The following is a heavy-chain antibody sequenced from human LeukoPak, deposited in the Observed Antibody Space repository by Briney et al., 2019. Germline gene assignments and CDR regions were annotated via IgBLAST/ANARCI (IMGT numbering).Heavy chain of an antibody. CDR3: ARGDYSNYYYYYGMDV. Sequence: QTLSLTCVISGDSVSSKSAAWNWIRQSPSRGLEWLGRTYYRSKWFNDYAVSVKSRININPDTSKNQFSLHLNSVTPEDTAVYYCARGDYSNYYYYYGMDVWGQGTTVTVSS. CDR1: GDSVSSKSAA. J-gene: IGHJ6*02. CDR2: TYYRSKWFN. V-gene: IGHV6-1*01. D-gene: IGHD2-15*01.